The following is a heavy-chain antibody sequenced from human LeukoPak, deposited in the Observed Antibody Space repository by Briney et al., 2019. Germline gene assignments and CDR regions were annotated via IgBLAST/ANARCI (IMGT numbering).Heavy chain of an antibody. CDR1: RFSFSSYW. V-gene: IGHV3-7*01. CDR3: ARIPREDIVSSSSCY. Sequence: PGGSLRLSCEASRFSFSSYWMSWVRKTPGMGLEWLANINQDGTEKYYMDSVKDRFTISRDNAKNSLYLQMNSLRAEDTAVYYCARIPREDIVSSSSCYWGQGTLVTVSS. CDR2: INQDGTEK. D-gene: IGHD2-15*01. J-gene: IGHJ4*02.